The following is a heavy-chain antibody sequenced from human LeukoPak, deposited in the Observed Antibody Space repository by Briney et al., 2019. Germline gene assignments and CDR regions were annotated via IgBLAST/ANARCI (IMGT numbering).Heavy chain of an antibody. Sequence: GASVKVSCKASGYTFTSYYMHWVRQAPGQGLEWMGIINPSGGSTSYAQKFQGRVTMTRDMSTSTVYMELSSLRSEDTAVYYCARGEWPPTYYYDSSGYYDLDYWGQGTLVTVSS. D-gene: IGHD3-22*01. V-gene: IGHV1-46*01. CDR3: ARGEWPPTYYYDSSGYYDLDY. CDR1: GYTFTSYY. J-gene: IGHJ4*02. CDR2: INPSGGST.